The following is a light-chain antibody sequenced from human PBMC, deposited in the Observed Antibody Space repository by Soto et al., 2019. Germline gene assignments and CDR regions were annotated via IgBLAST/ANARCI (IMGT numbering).Light chain of an antibody. Sequence: QSVLTQPPSVSGAPGQRVTISCTGSSSNIGAGYDVHWYQQLPGTAPQLLIYGNDNRPSGVPDRFSGSKSGTSASLAITGLQAEDEADYYCQYYDSSLTGWGFGGGTKLTVL. J-gene: IGLJ3*02. CDR2: GND. V-gene: IGLV1-40*01. CDR3: QYYDSSLTGWG. CDR1: SSNIGAGYD.